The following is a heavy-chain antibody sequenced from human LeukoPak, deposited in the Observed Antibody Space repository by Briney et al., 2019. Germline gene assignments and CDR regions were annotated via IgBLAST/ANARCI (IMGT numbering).Heavy chain of an antibody. CDR2: ISYDGSNK. D-gene: IGHD3-3*01. CDR1: GFTFSSYG. CDR3: AKGGLRFLESNYFDY. J-gene: IGHJ4*02. Sequence: PGGSLRLSCAASGFTFSSYGMHWVRQAPGKGLEWVAVISYDGSNKYYADSVKGRFTISRDNSKNTLYLQMNSLRAEDTAVYYCAKGGLRFLESNYFDYWGQGTLVTVSS. V-gene: IGHV3-30*18.